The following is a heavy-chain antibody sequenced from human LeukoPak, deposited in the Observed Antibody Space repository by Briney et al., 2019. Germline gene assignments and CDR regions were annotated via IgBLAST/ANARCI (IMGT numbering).Heavy chain of an antibody. CDR2: IYPGDSDT. CDR3: ARRDTAMIYNWFDP. D-gene: IGHD5-18*01. V-gene: IGHV5-51*01. Sequence: GESLKISCKGSGYSFTSYWIGWVRQMPGKGLELMGIIYPGDSDTRYSPSFQGQVTIPADKSLRTAYLQWSSLKASDTAMYYCARRDTAMIYNWFDPWGQGTLVTVSS. CDR1: GYSFTSYW. J-gene: IGHJ5*02.